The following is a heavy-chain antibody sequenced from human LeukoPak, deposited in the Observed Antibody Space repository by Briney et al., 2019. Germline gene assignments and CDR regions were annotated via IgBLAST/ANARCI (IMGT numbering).Heavy chain of an antibody. CDR3: ARRSMVGARTYYFDY. Sequence: SETLSLTCTVSGGSISSYHWNWIRQSPGKGPEWIGYVYHSGGTNYNPSLKSRVTISLDTSKNQFSVKLNSVTAADTAVYYCARRSMVGARTYYFDYWGQGTLVTVSS. CDR1: GGSISSYH. V-gene: IGHV4-59*01. J-gene: IGHJ4*02. CDR2: VYHSGGT. D-gene: IGHD1-26*01.